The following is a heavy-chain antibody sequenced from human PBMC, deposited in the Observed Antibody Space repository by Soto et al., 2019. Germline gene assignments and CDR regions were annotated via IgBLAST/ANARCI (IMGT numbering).Heavy chain of an antibody. D-gene: IGHD4-17*01. V-gene: IGHV5-10-1*01. Sequence: PGESLKISCRTSGHRFTTYWISWVRQMPEKGLEYMGNINPTDSETNYSPSFEGHVTFSVDRSTSTAYVRWNSLKASDTAMYYCASPTMTSTSFYYAMDVWGQGTTVTVSS. J-gene: IGHJ6*02. CDR2: INPTDSET. CDR3: ASPTMTSTSFYYAMDV. CDR1: GHRFTTYW.